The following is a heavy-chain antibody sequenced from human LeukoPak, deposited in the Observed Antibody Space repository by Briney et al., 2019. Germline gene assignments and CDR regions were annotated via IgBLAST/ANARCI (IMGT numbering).Heavy chain of an antibody. CDR2: ISSTSNYI. D-gene: IGHD1-26*01. J-gene: IGHJ3*02. CDR1: GFTFSTYS. CDR3: ARGGIITSYAFEI. Sequence: GSLRLSCAASGFTFSTYSISWVRPASGKGLEWVSCISSTSNYIFYADSVRGRFTISRDNAKNSLYLQMDSLRAEDTAVYYCARGGIITSYAFEIWGQGAMVTVSS. V-gene: IGHV3-21*01.